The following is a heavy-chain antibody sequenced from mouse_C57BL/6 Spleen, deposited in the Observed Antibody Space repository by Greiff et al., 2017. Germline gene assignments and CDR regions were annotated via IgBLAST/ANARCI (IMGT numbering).Heavy chain of an antibody. CDR1: GYTFTSYW. D-gene: IGHD1-1*01. Sequence: QVQLQQPGAELVMPGATVKLSCKASGYTFTSYWMHWVKQRPGQGLEWIGEIDPSDSYTNYTQKFKGKSTLTVDKSSSTAYMQLSSLTSEDSAVYYCARRGYGSSYGYWYFDVWGTGTTVTGSS. V-gene: IGHV1-69*01. CDR2: IDPSDSYT. CDR3: ARRGYGSSYGYWYFDV. J-gene: IGHJ1*03.